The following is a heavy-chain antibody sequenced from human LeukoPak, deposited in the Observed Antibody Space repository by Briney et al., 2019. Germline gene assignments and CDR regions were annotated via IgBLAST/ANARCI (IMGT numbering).Heavy chain of an antibody. CDR3: ARVRGYSSSSWYFDY. J-gene: IGHJ4*02. Sequence: GGSLRLSCAASGFTFSDYYMSWIRQAPGKGLEWVSYTSSSGSTIYYADSVKGRFTISRGNAKNSLYLQMNSLRAEDTAVYYCARVRGYSSSSWYFDYWGQGTLVTVSS. V-gene: IGHV3-11*01. CDR1: GFTFSDYY. CDR2: TSSSGSTI. D-gene: IGHD6-6*01.